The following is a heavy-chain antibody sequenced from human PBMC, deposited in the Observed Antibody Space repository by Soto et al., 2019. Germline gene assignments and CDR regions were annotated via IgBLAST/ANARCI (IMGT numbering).Heavy chain of an antibody. CDR1: GDSVRNYY. CDR2: IDYSGST. Sequence: TSQTLSLTSTVSGDSVRNYYWSWIPHPRGERLELIRYIDYSGSTDYNPSLRSRVGISVDMSKNQSSLKLSAVTAADTAVYYCARHWGTTSASYFGMDVWGQGTTVAVSS. J-gene: IGHJ6*02. CDR3: ARHWGTTSASYFGMDV. V-gene: IGHV4-59*02. D-gene: IGHD1-1*01.